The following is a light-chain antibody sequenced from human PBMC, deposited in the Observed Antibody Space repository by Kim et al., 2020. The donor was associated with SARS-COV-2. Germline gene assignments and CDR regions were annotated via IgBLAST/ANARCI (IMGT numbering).Light chain of an antibody. Sequence: TATITCTGNGNNVGNQGAAWLQQHQGHPPKLLSYRNNNRPSGISERLAASRAGNTATLTITGLQPEDEADYYCSAWDSRLSAVVFGGGTQLTVL. CDR2: RNN. V-gene: IGLV10-54*01. J-gene: IGLJ3*02. CDR3: SAWDSRLSAVV. CDR1: GNNVGNQG.